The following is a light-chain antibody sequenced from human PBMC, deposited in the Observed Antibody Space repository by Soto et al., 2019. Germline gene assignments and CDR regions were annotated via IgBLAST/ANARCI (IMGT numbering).Light chain of an antibody. Sequence: EIVMTQSPATLSVSPGESATLSCRASQSISSELAWYQQKPGQPPRLLIYGASTRATGVPARFTGSGSGSDFTLTISGLQSEDFAVYYCQQYINSPWTFGQGTKVEI. V-gene: IGKV3-15*01. J-gene: IGKJ1*01. CDR3: QQYINSPWT. CDR2: GAS. CDR1: QSISSE.